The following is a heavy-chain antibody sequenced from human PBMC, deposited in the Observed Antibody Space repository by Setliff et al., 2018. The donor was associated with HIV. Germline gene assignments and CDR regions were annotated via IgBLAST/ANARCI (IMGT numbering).Heavy chain of an antibody. Sequence: PSETLSLTCTVSGGSISSDNYYWSWIRQPAGKGLEWMGRIYSPGSTNYSPSLKSRLSISIDTSKNQFSLRLSPVTAADTAVYYCAGDIHSSSWYGVGGMDLWGQGTTVTAP. J-gene: IGHJ6*02. CDR3: AGDIHSSSWYGVGGMDL. V-gene: IGHV4-61*02. CDR2: IYSPGST. D-gene: IGHD6-13*01. CDR1: GGSISSDNYY.